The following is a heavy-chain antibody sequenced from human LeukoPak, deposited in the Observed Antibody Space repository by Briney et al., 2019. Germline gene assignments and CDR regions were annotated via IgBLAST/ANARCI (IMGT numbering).Heavy chain of an antibody. D-gene: IGHD3-10*01. CDR3: ARESARRGFFGP. V-gene: IGHV3-53*01. CDR1: GFTVSSNY. CDR2: IYSGGST. Sequence: GGSLRLSCAASGFTVSSNYMSWVRQAPGKGLEWVSIIYSGGSTYYADSVKGRFTISRDNSKNTLYLQMNSLRAEDTAVYYCARESARRGFFGPLGQGNPGTVPS. J-gene: IGHJ5*02.